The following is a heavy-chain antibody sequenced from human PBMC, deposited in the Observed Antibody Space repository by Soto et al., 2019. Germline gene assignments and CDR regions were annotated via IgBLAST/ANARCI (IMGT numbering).Heavy chain of an antibody. CDR3: ARGNYDFWSGYPTPVVFDY. V-gene: IGHV1-8*01. CDR2: MNPNSGNT. CDR1: GYTFTSYD. D-gene: IGHD3-3*01. Sequence: ASVKVSCKASGYTFTSYDINWVRQATGQGPEWMGWMNPNSGNTGYAQKFQGRVTMTRNTSISTAYMELSSLRSEDTAVYYCARGNYDFWSGYPTPVVFDYWGQGTLVTVSS. J-gene: IGHJ4*02.